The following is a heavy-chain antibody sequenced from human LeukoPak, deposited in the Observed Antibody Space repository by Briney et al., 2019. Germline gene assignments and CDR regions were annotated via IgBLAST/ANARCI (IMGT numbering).Heavy chain of an antibody. CDR3: AKERGNNGGNTNGYFDY. V-gene: IGHV3-23*01. D-gene: IGHD4-23*01. CDR1: GFTFSSYG. CDR2: IRGSGSRT. Sequence: GGSLRLSCAASGFTFSSYGMSWVRQAPGKGLEWVSAIRGSGSRTYYADSVKGRFTISRDNSKNTLSLQMNSLRVEDTAVYYCAKERGNNGGNTNGYFDYWGQGTLVTVSS. J-gene: IGHJ4*02.